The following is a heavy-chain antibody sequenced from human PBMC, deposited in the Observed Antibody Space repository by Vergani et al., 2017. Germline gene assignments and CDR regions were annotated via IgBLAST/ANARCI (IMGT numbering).Heavy chain of an antibody. CDR2: IYYSGST. CDR1: GGSISSYY. J-gene: IGHJ4*02. V-gene: IGHV4-59*01. Sequence: QVQLQESGPGLVKPSETLSLTCTVSGGSISSYYWSWIRQPPGKGLEWIGHIYYSGSTNYNPSLKSRVTISVDTSKNQLSLRLRSVTAAYTAVYYCARRDSSGDFYYFDYWGQGTLVTVSS. D-gene: IGHD3-22*01. CDR3: ARRDSSGDFYYFDY.